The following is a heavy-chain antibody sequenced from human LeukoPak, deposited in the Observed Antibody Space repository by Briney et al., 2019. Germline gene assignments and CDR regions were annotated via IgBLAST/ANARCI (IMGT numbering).Heavy chain of an antibody. D-gene: IGHD3-16*01. J-gene: IGHJ4*02. CDR1: GFTFSSYG. CDR2: ISYDGSNK. V-gene: IGHV3-30*03. CDR3: ASEIRPNDY. Sequence: QPGRSLRLSCAASGFTFSSYGMHWVRQAPGKGLEWVAVISYDGSNKYYADSVKGRFTISRDNSKNTLYLQMTSLRVEDTALYYCASEIRPNDYWGQGTLVSVSS.